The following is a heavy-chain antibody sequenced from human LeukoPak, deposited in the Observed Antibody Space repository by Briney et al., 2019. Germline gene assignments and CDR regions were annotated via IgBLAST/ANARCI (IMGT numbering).Heavy chain of an antibody. CDR2: MNPNSGNT. D-gene: IGHD3-16*01. CDR3: ARSYDYIWGSYRSCWFDP. V-gene: IGHV1-8*01. CDR1: GYTFTSYD. Sequence: ASVKVSCKASGYTFTSYDINWVRQATGQGLEWMGWMNPNSGNTGYAQKFQGRVTMTRNTSLSTAYMELSSLRSEDTAVYYCARSYDYIWGSYRSCWFDPWGQGTLVTVSS. J-gene: IGHJ5*02.